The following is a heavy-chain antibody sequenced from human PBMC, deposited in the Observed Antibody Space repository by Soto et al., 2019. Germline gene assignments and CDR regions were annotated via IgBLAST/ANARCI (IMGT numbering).Heavy chain of an antibody. CDR2: IIPIFGTA. CDR3: ARDNGDSSGYSSDNWFDP. D-gene: IGHD3-22*01. J-gene: IGHJ5*02. CDR1: GGTFSSYA. V-gene: IGHV1-69*13. Sequence: ASVKVSCKASGGTFSSYAISWVRQAPGQGLEWMGGIIPIFGTANYAQKFQGRVTITADESTSTAYMELSSLRSEDTAVYYCARDNGDSSGYSSDNWFDPWGQGTLVTVSS.